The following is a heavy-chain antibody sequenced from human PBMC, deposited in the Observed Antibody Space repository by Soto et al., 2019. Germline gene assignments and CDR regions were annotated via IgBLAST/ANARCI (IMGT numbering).Heavy chain of an antibody. CDR2: IGTAGDP. D-gene: IGHD1-26*01. J-gene: IGHJ6*02. V-gene: IGHV3-13*05. Sequence: TGGSLRLSCAASGFTFSSCDMHWVRQATGKGLEWVSAIGTAGDPYYPGSVKGRFTISRENAKNSLYLQMNSLRAGDTAVYYCARGMGGSYGGYYYYYGMDVWGQGTTVTVSS. CDR3: ARGMGGSYGGYYYYYGMDV. CDR1: GFTFSSCD.